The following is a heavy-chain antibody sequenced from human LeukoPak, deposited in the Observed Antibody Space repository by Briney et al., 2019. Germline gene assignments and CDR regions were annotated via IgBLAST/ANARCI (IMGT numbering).Heavy chain of an antibody. V-gene: IGHV3-23*01. CDR1: GFTFSSYA. CDR3: AGARTYYYGMDV. J-gene: IGHJ6*02. CDR2: ISGSGDRS. Sequence: GGSLRLSCAASGFTFSSYAMSWVRQAPGKGLEWVSTISGSGDRSYYADSLKGRFTISRDNSKNTLYLHMNSLRAEDTAVYYCAGARTYYYGMDVWGQGTTVTVSS. D-gene: IGHD4/OR15-4a*01.